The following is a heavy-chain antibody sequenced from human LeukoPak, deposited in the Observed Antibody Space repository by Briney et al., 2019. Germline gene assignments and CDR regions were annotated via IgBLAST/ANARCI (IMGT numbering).Heavy chain of an antibody. D-gene: IGHD3-3*01. CDR2: ISVSGNT. CDR1: GFTFSSYG. J-gene: IGHJ4*02. V-gene: IGHV3-69-1*02. CDR3: ARDGTGSGYSDY. Sequence: GGSLRLSCAASGFTFSSYGMHWVRQAPGKGLEWVSAISVSGNTYHADSVKGRFTISRDNAKNSLYLQMNSLRAEDTAVYYCARDGTGSGYSDYWGQGTLVTVSS.